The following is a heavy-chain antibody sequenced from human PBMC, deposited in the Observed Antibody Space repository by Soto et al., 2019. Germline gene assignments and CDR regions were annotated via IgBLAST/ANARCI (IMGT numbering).Heavy chain of an antibody. V-gene: IGHV1-69*13. CDR3: ARAIVGAHGEGYGMDV. CDR2: IIPIFGTA. Sequence: SVKVPCKTSGYTFSDYDINWVRQAPGQGLEWMGGIIPIFGTANYAQKFQGRVTITADESTSTACMELSSLRSEDTAVYYCARAIVGAHGEGYGMDVWGQGTTVTVSS. J-gene: IGHJ6*02. CDR1: GYTFSDYD. D-gene: IGHD1-26*01.